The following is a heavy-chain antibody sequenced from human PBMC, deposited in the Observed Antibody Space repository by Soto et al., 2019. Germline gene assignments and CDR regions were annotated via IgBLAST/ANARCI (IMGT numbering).Heavy chain of an antibody. V-gene: IGHV4-34*01. D-gene: IGHD3-22*01. J-gene: IGHJ4*02. CDR1: GGSFSGYY. CDR3: ARGFLDWVGYYDSSGYYSTYYFDY. CDR2: INHSGST. Sequence: TLSLTCAVYGGSFSGYYWSWIRQPPGKGLEWIGEINHSGSTNYNPSLKSRVTISVDTSKNQFSLKLSSVTAADTAVYYCARGFLDWVGYYDSSGYYSTYYFDYWGQGTLVTVSS.